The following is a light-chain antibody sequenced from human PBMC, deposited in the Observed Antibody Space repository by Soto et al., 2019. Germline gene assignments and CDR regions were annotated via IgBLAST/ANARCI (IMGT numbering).Light chain of an antibody. V-gene: IGKV3-11*01. CDR1: QSISNY. Sequence: EIVLTQSPATLSLSPGERASLSCRASQSISNYLSWYQNKPGQAPRLLIYDASNRATGIPARFSGSGSGTDFTLTISSLEPEDCAVYYCQQRSDWPITLGQGTRLEIK. J-gene: IGKJ5*01. CDR2: DAS. CDR3: QQRSDWPIT.